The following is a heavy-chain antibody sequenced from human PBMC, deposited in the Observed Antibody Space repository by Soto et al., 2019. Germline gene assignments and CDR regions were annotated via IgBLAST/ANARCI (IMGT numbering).Heavy chain of an antibody. CDR2: IYPGESDS. D-gene: IGHD3-16*01. J-gene: IGHJ4*02. CDR3: ARGLPRGSYHLDN. Sequence: DSLKISCTGSGYGFINYWIAWVRQKPGQRLEWLGIIYPGESDSRYSPSFQGQVTFSADKSINTAYLHLNSLRAPDTAIYYCARGLPRGSYHLDNWVQGT. CDR1: GYGFINYW. V-gene: IGHV5-51*01.